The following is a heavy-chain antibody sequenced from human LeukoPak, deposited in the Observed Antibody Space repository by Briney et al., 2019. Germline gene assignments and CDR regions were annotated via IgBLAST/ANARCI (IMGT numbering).Heavy chain of an antibody. CDR1: GFTFSNAW. Sequence: GGSLRLSCAASGFTFSNAWMSWVRQAPGKGLEWVGRVKSKTDGGTTDYAAPVKGRFTISRDDSKNTLYLQMNSLKTEDTAVYYCTTDRAGDAFDIWGQGTMVTVSS. CDR3: TTDRAGDAFDI. V-gene: IGHV3-15*01. J-gene: IGHJ3*02. CDR2: VKSKTDGGTT.